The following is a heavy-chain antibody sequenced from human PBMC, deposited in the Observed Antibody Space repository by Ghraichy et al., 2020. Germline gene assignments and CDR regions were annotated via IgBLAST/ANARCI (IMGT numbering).Heavy chain of an antibody. J-gene: IGHJ4*02. CDR3: ARDTYGDYTFDY. D-gene: IGHD4-17*01. CDR1: GFTFSSYT. Sequence: GGSLRLSCAASGFTFSSYTMNWVRQAPGKGLEWVSYIVSSSSTIYYADSVKGRFTISSDNAKNSLYLHMNSLRDEDTAVYYCARDTYGDYTFDYWGQGTLVTVSS. V-gene: IGHV3-48*02. CDR2: IVSSSSTI.